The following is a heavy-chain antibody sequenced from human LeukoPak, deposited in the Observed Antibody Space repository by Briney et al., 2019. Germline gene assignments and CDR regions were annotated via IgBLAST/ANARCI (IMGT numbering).Heavy chain of an antibody. CDR2: ISYDGSNK. CDR3: AREKAGCFDY. D-gene: IGHD6-19*01. V-gene: IGHV3-30*03. CDR1: GFTFSSYG. Sequence: GRSLRLSCAASGFTFSSYGMHWVRQAPGEGLEWVAVISYDGSNKYYADSVKGRFTISRDNSKNTLYLQMNSLRAEDTAVYYCAREKAGCFDYWGQGTLVTVSS. J-gene: IGHJ4*02.